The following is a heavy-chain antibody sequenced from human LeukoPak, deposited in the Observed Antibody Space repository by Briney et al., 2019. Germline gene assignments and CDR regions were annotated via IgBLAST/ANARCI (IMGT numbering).Heavy chain of an antibody. V-gene: IGHV3-7*01. CDR2: IKAVGTET. CDR1: GFIFSTHW. J-gene: IGHJ4*02. D-gene: IGHD6-19*01. Sequence: GGSLRLSCAASGFIFSTHWMNWVRHAPGKGLEWVAIIKAVGTETLYVDSVRGRFTLSRHTPKNSLYLQMNSLRAEDTAVYYGVGGRGWLPDFWGQRVLVTVCS. CDR3: VGGRGWLPDF.